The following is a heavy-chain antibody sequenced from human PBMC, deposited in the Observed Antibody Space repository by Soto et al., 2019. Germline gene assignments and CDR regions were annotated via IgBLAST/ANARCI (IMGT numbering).Heavy chain of an antibody. Sequence: SETLSLTCTVSGGSISSGGYYWSWIRQHPGKGLEWIGYIYYSGSTNYNPSLKSRVTISVDTSKNQFSLKLSSVTAADTAVYYCARVSWEYQLPNYYFDYWGQGTLVTVSS. CDR2: IYYSGST. D-gene: IGHD2-2*01. J-gene: IGHJ4*02. CDR1: GGSISSGGYY. V-gene: IGHV4-61*08. CDR3: ARVSWEYQLPNYYFDY.